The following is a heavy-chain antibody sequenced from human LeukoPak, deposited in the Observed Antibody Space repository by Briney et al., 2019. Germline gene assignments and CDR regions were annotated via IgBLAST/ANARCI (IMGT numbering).Heavy chain of an antibody. CDR2: ISPNGHST. CDR1: GFTFSSYT. D-gene: IGHD3-10*01. V-gene: IGHV3-21*01. Sequence: GGSLRLSCAASGFTFSSYTMNWGRQAPGKGREWVSSISPNGHSTWNADSVKGRFTISRDNAKNSLYLQMNSLRAEDTAIYYCGRDFVGESGAGGPWGQGTLITVSS. CDR3: GRDFVGESGAGGP. J-gene: IGHJ5*02.